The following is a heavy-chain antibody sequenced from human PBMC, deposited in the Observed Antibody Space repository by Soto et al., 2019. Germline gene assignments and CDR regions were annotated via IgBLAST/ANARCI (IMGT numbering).Heavy chain of an antibody. CDR2: IYSGGST. J-gene: IGHJ4*02. Sequence: GGSLRLSCAASGFTVSSNYMSWVRQAPGKGLEWVSVIYSGGSTYYADSVKGRFTISRDNSKNTLYLQMNSLRAEDTAVYYCARASRNYYDSSGYLYYFDYWGQGPLVTVSS. D-gene: IGHD3-22*01. V-gene: IGHV3-66*01. CDR1: GFTVSSNY. CDR3: ARASRNYYDSSGYLYYFDY.